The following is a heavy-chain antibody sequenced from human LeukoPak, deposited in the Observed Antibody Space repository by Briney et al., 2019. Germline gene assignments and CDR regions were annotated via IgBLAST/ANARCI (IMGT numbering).Heavy chain of an antibody. CDR1: GFTFSTYW. CDR3: ARAPSEIGGYYPEDFRH. CDR2: IKSDGST. D-gene: IGHD3-22*01. J-gene: IGHJ1*01. Sequence: GGSLRLSCAASGFTFSTYWMHWVRQAPGKGLVWVSRIKSDGSTNYADSVKGRFTISRDNAKNTVSLQMNSLRPEDTGVYYCARAPSEIGGYYPEDFRHWGQGTLVTVSS. V-gene: IGHV3-74*01.